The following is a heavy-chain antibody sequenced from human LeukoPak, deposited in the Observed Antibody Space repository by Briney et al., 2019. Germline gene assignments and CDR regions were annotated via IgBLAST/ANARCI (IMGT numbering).Heavy chain of an antibody. J-gene: IGHJ4*02. V-gene: IGHV3-20*04. D-gene: IGHD2-2*01. CDR2: ISWNGANT. CDR1: GFTLDDFG. Sequence: GGSLRLSCVAAGFTLDDFGLSWDRHVPGRGLEWVARISWNGANTGYADSVKGRFTISRDNAENSFFLQMNSLTADDTALYFFATYHCSSTSRFIEDCGQVTLVTVSS. CDR3: ATYHCSSTSRFIED.